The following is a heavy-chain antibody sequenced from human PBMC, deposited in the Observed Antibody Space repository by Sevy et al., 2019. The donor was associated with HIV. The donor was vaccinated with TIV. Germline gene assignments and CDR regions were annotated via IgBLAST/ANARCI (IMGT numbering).Heavy chain of an antibody. J-gene: IGHJ4*02. CDR1: GFTFSSYW. CDR3: ANDIVVVPAAMGHDY. Sequence: GGSLRLSCAASGFTFSSYWMHWVRQAPGKGLEWVAFIRYDGSNKYYADSVKGRFTISRDNSKNTLYLQMNSLRAEDTAVYYCANDIVVVPAAMGHDYWGQGTLVTVSS. D-gene: IGHD2-2*01. CDR2: IRYDGSNK. V-gene: IGHV3-30*02.